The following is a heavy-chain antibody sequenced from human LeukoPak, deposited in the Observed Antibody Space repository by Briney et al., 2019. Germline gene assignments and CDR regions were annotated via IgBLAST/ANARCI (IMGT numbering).Heavy chain of an antibody. D-gene: IGHD3-10*01. CDR2: ISSSGSTI. CDR1: GFTFSSYE. V-gene: IGHV3-48*03. J-gene: IGHJ5*02. Sequence: GGSRRLSCAASGFTFSSYEMNWVRQAPGKGLEWVSYISSSGSTIYYADSVKGRFTISRDNAKNSLYLQMNSLRAEDTAVYYCASQGSGSYYTGNAWGQGTLVTVSS. CDR3: ASQGSGSYYTGNA.